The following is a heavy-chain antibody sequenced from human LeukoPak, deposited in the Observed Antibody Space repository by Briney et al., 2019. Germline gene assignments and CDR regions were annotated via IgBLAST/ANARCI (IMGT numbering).Heavy chain of an antibody. Sequence: SETLSLTCAVYGGSFSGYYWTWIRQPPGKGLEWIGEINHSGSTNYNPSLKSRVTISVDTSKNQFSLKLSSVTAADTAVYYCARGGAAAGTIWFDPWGQGTLVTVSS. D-gene: IGHD6-13*01. CDR1: GGSFSGYY. J-gene: IGHJ5*02. V-gene: IGHV4-34*01. CDR3: ARGGAAAGTIWFDP. CDR2: INHSGST.